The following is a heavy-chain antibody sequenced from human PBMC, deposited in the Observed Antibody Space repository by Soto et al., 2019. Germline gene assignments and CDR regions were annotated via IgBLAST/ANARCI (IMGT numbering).Heavy chain of an antibody. CDR3: ARRHVSSIHFLRFDD. V-gene: IGHV1-69*01. CDR1: GGTFDNYV. CDR2: IIPSSETT. J-gene: IGHJ4*02. Sequence: QVLLVQSGAEAKRPGSSVKVSCKASGGTFDNYVLNWVRQAPGQGPEWVGGIIPSSETTNYAQKFQGRLTLIADANIVYMELSSLRSDDTAIYYCARRHVSSIHFLRFDDWGQGTLVTVSS. D-gene: IGHD3-3*02.